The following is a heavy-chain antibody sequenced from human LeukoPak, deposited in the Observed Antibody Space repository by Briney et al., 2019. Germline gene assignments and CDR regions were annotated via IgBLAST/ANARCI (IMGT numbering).Heavy chain of an antibody. CDR1: GGSISSSRYY. CDR3: ARDGEDSSGWSSDYYYGMDV. CDR2: MYYSGST. Sequence: SETLSLTCTVSGGSISSSRYYWGWIRQPPGKGLEWIGSMYYSGSTYYNPSLKSRVTISVDTSKNQFSLKLSSVTAADTAVYYCARDGEDSSGWSSDYYYGMDVWGQGTTVTVSS. J-gene: IGHJ6*02. D-gene: IGHD6-19*01. V-gene: IGHV4-39*07.